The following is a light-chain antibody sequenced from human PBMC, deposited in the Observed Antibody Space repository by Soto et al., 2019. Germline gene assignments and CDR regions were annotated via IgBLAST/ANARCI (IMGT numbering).Light chain of an antibody. CDR1: QSISRN. J-gene: IGKJ2*01. CDR3: QQSHSTPYT. V-gene: IGKV1-39*01. CDR2: AAR. Sequence: DIQLTQSPSSLSPSVGDRITLPCRASQSISRNLNWYQQMPGKAPSLLIYAARDLQSGVHGRFSGSGSGTEFNLTISSLQPEDLATYYCQQSHSTPYTFGQGTKLEI.